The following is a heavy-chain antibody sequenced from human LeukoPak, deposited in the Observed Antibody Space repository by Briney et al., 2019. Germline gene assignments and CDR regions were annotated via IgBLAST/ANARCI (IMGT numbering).Heavy chain of an antibody. CDR3: ARTNYYFYYMDV. CDR2: IYYSGST. CDR1: GGSINGNDYY. J-gene: IGHJ6*03. D-gene: IGHD2-8*01. Sequence: SETLSLTCTVSGGSINGNDYYWGWIRQPPGKGLERIGSIYYSGSTYYNPSLKSRVTISVDTSKNQFFLRLNSVTAADTAMYYCARTNYYFYYMDVWGRGTTVTVSS. V-gene: IGHV4-39*01.